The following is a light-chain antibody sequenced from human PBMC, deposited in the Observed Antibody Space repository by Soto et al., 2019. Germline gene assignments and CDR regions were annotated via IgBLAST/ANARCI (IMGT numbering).Light chain of an antibody. CDR3: QQYGSTLPGT. CDR1: PSVSSSY. CDR2: GAS. Sequence: IVLTQSPGTRAFFPWEGGTRSCRASPSVSSSYLAWYQQKPGQTPRLLIYGASSRATGIPDRLIGSRSGTADTPLISSLEHEDDAAYYCQQYGSTLPGTFGQGTKVDIK. J-gene: IGKJ1*01. V-gene: IGKV3-20*01.